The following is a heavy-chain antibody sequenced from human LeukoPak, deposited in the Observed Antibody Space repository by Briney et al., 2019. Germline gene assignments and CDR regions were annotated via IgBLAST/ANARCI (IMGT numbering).Heavy chain of an antibody. CDR3: ARVTGYMIEDYFDY. D-gene: IGHD3-22*01. V-gene: IGHV4-59*01. J-gene: IGHJ4*02. Sequence: ASETLSLTCTVSGGSISSYYWSWIRQPPGKGLEWIGYIYYSGSTNYNPSLKGRVTISVDTSKNQFSLRLSSVTAADTAVYYCARVTGYMIEDYFDYWGQGTLVTVSS. CDR2: IYYSGST. CDR1: GGSISSYY.